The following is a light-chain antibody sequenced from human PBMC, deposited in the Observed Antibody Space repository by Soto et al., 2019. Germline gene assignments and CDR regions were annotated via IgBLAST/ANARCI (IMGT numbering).Light chain of an antibody. CDR2: DAS. J-gene: IGKJ4*01. V-gene: IGKV3-11*01. CDR3: QQSCNLPLT. Sequence: DIVLTQSPATLSLSVGETASLSCRASQNIGTSLAWYQQRPGRAPRLLMSDASRKAAGIPARFSGTGSGTDFNLVINSLEPEDVAVYYCQQSCNLPLTFGAGTRVEI. CDR1: QNIGTS.